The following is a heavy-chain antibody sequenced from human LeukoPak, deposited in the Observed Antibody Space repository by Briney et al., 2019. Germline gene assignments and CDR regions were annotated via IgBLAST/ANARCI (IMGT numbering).Heavy chain of an antibody. CDR3: ARDLGLRQQLVPVDY. V-gene: IGHV1-18*01. J-gene: IGHJ4*02. Sequence: ASVKVSCKASGYTFTSYGISWVRQAPGQGLEWMGWISAYNGNTNYAQKLQGRVTMTTDTSTSTAYMELRSLRPDDTAVYYCARDLGLRQQLVPVDYWGQGTLVTVSS. CDR2: ISAYNGNT. CDR1: GYTFTSYG. D-gene: IGHD6-13*01.